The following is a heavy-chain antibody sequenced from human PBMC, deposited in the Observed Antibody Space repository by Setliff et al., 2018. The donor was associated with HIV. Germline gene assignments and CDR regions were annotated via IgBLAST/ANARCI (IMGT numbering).Heavy chain of an antibody. D-gene: IGHD3-16*01. CDR3: VRNSGWALGS. V-gene: IGHV4-4*02. CDR1: GDSIDSPHC. Sequence: SETLSLTCTVSGDSIDSPHCWSWVRQSLEKGLEWIGEVCQRGGINYYPFFWSRAIISMDKPRSYFSLRLTSVTAAAPAIFFCVRNSGWALGSWGQGILVTVSS. J-gene: IGHJ4*02. CDR2: VCQRGGI.